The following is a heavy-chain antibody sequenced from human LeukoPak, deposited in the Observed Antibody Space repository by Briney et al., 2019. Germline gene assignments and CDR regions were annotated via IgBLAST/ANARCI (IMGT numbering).Heavy chain of an antibody. V-gene: IGHV3-30*18. CDR3: AKDYSYGSDY. Sequence: GGSLRLSCAASGFTFSSYGMHWVRQAPGKGLEWVAVISYDGSNKYYADSVKGRFTISRDNSKNTLYLQMNSLRAEDTAVYYCAKDYSYGSDYWGQGTLVTVSS. J-gene: IGHJ4*02. D-gene: IGHD5-18*01. CDR1: GFTFSSYG. CDR2: ISYDGSNK.